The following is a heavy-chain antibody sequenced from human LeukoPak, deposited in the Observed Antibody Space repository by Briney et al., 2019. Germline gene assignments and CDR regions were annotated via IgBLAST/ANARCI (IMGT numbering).Heavy chain of an antibody. J-gene: IGHJ4*02. CDR3: ARIKWAAAND. CDR2: INPNSGDT. D-gene: IGHD6-13*01. CDR1: GYTFTGYY. V-gene: IGHV1-2*02. Sequence: GASVTVSCKASGYTFTGYYTHWVRQAPGQGLEWLGWINPNSGDTNYAQNFQGRVTMTRDTSVNTAYMELSSLRSDDTAVYYCARIKWAAANDWGQGTLVTVSS.